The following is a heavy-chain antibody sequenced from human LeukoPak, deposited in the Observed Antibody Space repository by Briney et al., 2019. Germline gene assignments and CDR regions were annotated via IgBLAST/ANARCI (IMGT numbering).Heavy chain of an antibody. J-gene: IGHJ4*02. V-gene: IGHV3-21*01. CDR3: ARQSSGIAATDKIDY. Sequence: GGSLRLSCAASGFTFSSYAMIWVRQAPGKGLEWVSSFTSMSRITYYADSVKGRFTISRDDAKKSLYLQMNSLRVEDTAIYYCARQSSGIAATDKIDYWGQGILVTVSS. D-gene: IGHD6-13*01. CDR1: GFTFSSYA. CDR2: FTSMSRIT.